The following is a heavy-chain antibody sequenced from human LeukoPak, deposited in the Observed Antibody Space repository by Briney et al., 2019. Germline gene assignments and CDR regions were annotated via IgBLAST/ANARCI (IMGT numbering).Heavy chain of an antibody. Sequence: SETLSLTCTVSGGSISGSSYYWGWIRQPPGKGLEWIGSIYYSGSTYYNPSLKSRVTISVDTSKNQFSLKLSSVTAADTAVYYCARGPQYSSSWCERCGQGTLVTVPS. CDR2: IYYSGST. CDR3: ARGPQYSSSWCER. CDR1: GGSISGSSYY. V-gene: IGHV4-39*07. J-gene: IGHJ5*02. D-gene: IGHD6-13*01.